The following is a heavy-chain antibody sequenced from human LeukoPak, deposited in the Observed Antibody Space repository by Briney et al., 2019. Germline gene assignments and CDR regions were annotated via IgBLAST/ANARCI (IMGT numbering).Heavy chain of an antibody. J-gene: IGHJ5*02. CDR1: GYTFTSYY. CDR3: ARSPISGVPAAIARWGNWFDP. Sequence: ASVKVSCKASGYTFTSYYMHWVRQAPGQGLEWMGIINPSGGGTSYAQKFQGRVTMTRDMSTSTVYMELSSLRSEDTAVYYCARSPISGVPAAIARWGNWFDPWGQGTLVTVSS. V-gene: IGHV1-46*01. D-gene: IGHD2-2*02. CDR2: INPSGGGT.